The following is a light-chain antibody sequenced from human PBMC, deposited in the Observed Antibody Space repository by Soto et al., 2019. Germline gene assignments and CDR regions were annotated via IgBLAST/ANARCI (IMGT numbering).Light chain of an antibody. CDR2: DTS. V-gene: IGKV3-11*01. J-gene: IGKJ5*01. CDR3: HHRGNGIT. CDR1: QSVSSS. Sequence: EIVLTHSPATPSRSPGYTANLYCGASQSVSSSLAWYQQKPGQAPRLLIYDTSTRATGSPARFSGSGSGTDFTLTISSLEPEDFAVYYCHHRGNGITFGQGTRLEIK.